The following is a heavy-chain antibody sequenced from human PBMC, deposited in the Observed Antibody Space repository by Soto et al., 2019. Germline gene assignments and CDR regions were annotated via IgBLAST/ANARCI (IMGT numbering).Heavy chain of an antibody. D-gene: IGHD6-6*01. V-gene: IGHV1-2*02. CDR1: GYTFTGYY. CDR3: ATVRGSSSSIFDY. J-gene: IGHJ4*02. Sequence: ASVKVSCKASGYTFTGYYMHWVRPAAGQGVECVGWINPDRGGTNYAQTFQGGVTMTRDTSISTAYMELSRLRSADTAVYYSATVRGSSSSIFDYWGQGTLVTVSS. CDR2: INPDRGGT.